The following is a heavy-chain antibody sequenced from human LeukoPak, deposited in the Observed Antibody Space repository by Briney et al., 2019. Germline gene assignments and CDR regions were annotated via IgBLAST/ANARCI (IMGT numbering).Heavy chain of an antibody. V-gene: IGHV3-21*01. D-gene: IGHD5/OR15-5a*01. CDR1: GFTFSSYS. CDR3: ARDPPLVSGPVHYYYYMDV. Sequence: GGSLRLSCAASGFTFSSYSMNWVRQAPGKGLEWVSSISTSSYYIYYTDSVRGRFIISRDNTRNSLYLQMNSLRAEDTAVYYCARDPPLVSGPVHYYYYMDVWGKGTTVTVSS. J-gene: IGHJ6*03. CDR2: ISTSSYYI.